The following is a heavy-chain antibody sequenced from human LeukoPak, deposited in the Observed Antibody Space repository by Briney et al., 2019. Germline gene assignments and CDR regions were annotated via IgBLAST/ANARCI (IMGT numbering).Heavy chain of an antibody. Sequence: GGSLRLSCAASGFTFSGSAMHWVRQAAGKGLEWVGSIRSKANSYATAYAPSVEGRFTISRDDSKNTAYLQMNSLKTEDTAVYYCTSGTVLVTRWGRGTLVTVSS. CDR2: IRSKANSYAT. V-gene: IGHV3-73*01. D-gene: IGHD2-8*02. CDR3: TSGTVLVTR. CDR1: GFTFSGSA. J-gene: IGHJ4*02.